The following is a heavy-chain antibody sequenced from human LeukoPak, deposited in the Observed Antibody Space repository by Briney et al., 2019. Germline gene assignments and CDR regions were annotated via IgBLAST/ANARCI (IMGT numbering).Heavy chain of an antibody. V-gene: IGHV3-48*01. CDR2: ISFSSSTI. J-gene: IGHJ4*02. CDR3: AREAPRGTSSNPYYFDS. D-gene: IGHD6-6*01. CDR1: GLTFSTNS. Sequence: GGSLRLSCAAAGLTFSTNSMNWVRQAPGKGLEWVSYISFSSSTIYYADSVKGRFTISRDNAENLLYLQMNSLRAEDTAVYYCAREAPRGTSSNPYYFDSWGQGTLVTVSS.